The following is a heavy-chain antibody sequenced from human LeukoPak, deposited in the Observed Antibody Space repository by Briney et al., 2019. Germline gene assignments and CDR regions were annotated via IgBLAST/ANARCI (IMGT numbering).Heavy chain of an antibody. V-gene: IGHV4-59*08. CDR1: GGSISSYY. CDR3: ARQSKYYYGSGSYYNLDY. D-gene: IGHD3-10*01. J-gene: IGHJ4*02. Sequence: SGTLSLTCTVTGGSISSYYWSWIRQPPGKGLEWIGYIYYSGSTNYNPSLKSRVTISVDTSKNQFSLKLSSVTAADTAVYYCARQSKYYYGSGSYYNLDYWGQGTLVTVSS. CDR2: IYYSGST.